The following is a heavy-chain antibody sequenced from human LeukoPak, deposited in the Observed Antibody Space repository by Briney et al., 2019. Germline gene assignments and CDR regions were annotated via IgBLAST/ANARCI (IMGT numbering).Heavy chain of an antibody. Sequence: GGSLRLSCAASGFTFSSNSMPWVRQAPGKGLEWVSYIETGSTPIYYADSVKGRFTVSRDNAKNSLYLQMNSLRAEDTAVYYCARGGSGWFYYWGQGTLVTVSS. V-gene: IGHV3-48*01. J-gene: IGHJ4*02. D-gene: IGHD6-25*01. CDR2: IETGSTPI. CDR3: ARGGSGWFYY. CDR1: GFTFSSNS.